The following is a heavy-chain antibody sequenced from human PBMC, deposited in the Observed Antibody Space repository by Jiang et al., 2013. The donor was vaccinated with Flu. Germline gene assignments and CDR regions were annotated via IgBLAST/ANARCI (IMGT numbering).Heavy chain of an antibody. D-gene: IGHD6-6*01. J-gene: IGHJ4*02. Sequence: PGLVKPSQTLSLTCTVSGGSISSGDYYWSWIRQPPGKGLEWIGYIYYSGSTYYNPSLKSRVTISVDTSKNQFSLKLSSVTAADTAVYYCARGRSIAVRPGTPYFDYWGQGTLVTVSS. V-gene: IGHV4-30-4*01. CDR3: ARGRSIAVRPGTPYFDY. CDR2: IYYSGST. CDR1: GGSISSGDYY.